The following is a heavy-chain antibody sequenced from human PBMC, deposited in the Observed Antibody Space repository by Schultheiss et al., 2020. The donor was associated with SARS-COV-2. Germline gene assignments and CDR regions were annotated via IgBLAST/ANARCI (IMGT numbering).Heavy chain of an antibody. CDR2: ISYDGSNK. CDR1: GFTFSSYG. V-gene: IGHV3-30*12. CDR3: AKGQYYYDSSGHDY. J-gene: IGHJ4*02. D-gene: IGHD3-22*01. Sequence: GGSLRLSCAASGFTFSSYGMHWVRQAPGKGLEWVAVISYDGSNKYYADSVKGRFTISRDNSKNTLYLQMNSLRAEDTAVYYCAKGQYYYDSSGHDYWGQGTLVTVSS.